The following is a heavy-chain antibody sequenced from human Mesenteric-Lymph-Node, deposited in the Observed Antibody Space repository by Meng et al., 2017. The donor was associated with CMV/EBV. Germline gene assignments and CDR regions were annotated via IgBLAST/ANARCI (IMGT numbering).Heavy chain of an antibody. V-gene: IGHV4-34*01. D-gene: IGHD5-18*01. CDR3: ARESYGSYYFDY. J-gene: IGHJ4*02. CDR1: GGSFSGYY. Sequence: SETLSLTCAVYGGSFSGYYWSWIRQPPGKGLEWIGEINHSGSTNYNPSLKSRVTISVDTSKNQFSLKLSSVTAADTAVYYCARESYGSYYFDYWGQGTLVTVSS. CDR2: INHSGST.